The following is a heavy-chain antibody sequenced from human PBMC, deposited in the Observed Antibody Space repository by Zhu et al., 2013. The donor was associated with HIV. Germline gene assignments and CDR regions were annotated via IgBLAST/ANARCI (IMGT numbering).Heavy chain of an antibody. CDR1: GGTFSSYA. J-gene: IGHJ6*02. CDR2: IIPIFGTA. Sequence: QVQLVQSGAEVKKPGSSVKVSCKASGGTFSSYAISWVRQAPGQGLEWMGGIIPIFGTANYAQKFQGRVTITADKSTSTAYMELSSLRSEDTAVYYCARVPDGASYSSPPYYYGMDVWGQGTTVTVSS. CDR3: ARVPDGASYSSPPYYYGMDV. D-gene: IGHD6-13*01. V-gene: IGHV1-69*06.